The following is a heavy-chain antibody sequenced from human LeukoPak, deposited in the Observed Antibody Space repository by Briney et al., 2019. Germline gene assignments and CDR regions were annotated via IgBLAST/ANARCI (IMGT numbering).Heavy chain of an antibody. Sequence: GGSLRLSCAASGFTFSTYEMNWVRQAPGKGLEWVSYISSDGSYIRYADSVKGRFTVSRDSAKNSLYLQMNSLRAEDTAVYYCASDLLVPGVFMDHWGQGTLVTVSS. D-gene: IGHD3-10*01. CDR2: ISSDGSYI. CDR1: GFTFSTYE. J-gene: IGHJ4*02. V-gene: IGHV3-48*03. CDR3: ASDLLVPGVFMDH.